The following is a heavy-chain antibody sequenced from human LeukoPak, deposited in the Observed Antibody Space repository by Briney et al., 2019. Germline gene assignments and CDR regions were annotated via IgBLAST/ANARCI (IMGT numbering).Heavy chain of an antibody. Sequence: PGGSLRLSCAASGFTFSSYGMHWVRQAPGKGLEWVSYISSSGSTIYYADSVKGRFTISRDNAKNSLYLQMNSLRAEDTAVYYCAREPYIAVAGNPAPPFDYWGQGTLVTVSS. J-gene: IGHJ4*02. CDR3: AREPYIAVAGNPAPPFDY. V-gene: IGHV3-48*04. CDR1: GFTFSSYG. CDR2: ISSSGSTI. D-gene: IGHD6-19*01.